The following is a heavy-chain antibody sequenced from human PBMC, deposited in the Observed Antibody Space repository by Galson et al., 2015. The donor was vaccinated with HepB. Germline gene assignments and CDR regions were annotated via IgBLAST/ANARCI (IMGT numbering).Heavy chain of an antibody. D-gene: IGHD5-12*01. J-gene: IGHJ3*02. CDR1: RFTFSNYG. CDR2: LNQDGSEE. V-gene: IGHV3-7*03. CDR3: ARCLAHGGYHYSACDI. Sequence: SLRLSCAASRFTFSNYGMHWVRQAPGKGLEWVANLNQDGSEEYYVDSLKGRFTISRDNARNSLYLQMDSLRAEDTAVYYCARCLAHGGYHYSACDIWGQGTMVTVSS.